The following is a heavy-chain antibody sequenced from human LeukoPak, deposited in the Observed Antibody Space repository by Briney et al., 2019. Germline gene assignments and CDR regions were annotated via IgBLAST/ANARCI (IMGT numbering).Heavy chain of an antibody. V-gene: IGHV4-39*01. CDR2: IYYSGST. CDR3: ARRIDIVVVPAAWVEG. CDR1: VGSISGSSSS. D-gene: IGHD2-2*01. Sequence: SETLSLTSTVSVGSISGSSSSWGWFRQPPGKGLEGFGSIYYSGSTYYNPSLKSRVTISVDTSKNQFSLKLSSVTAADTAVYYCARRIDIVVVPAAWVEGWSQGTLVTVSS. J-gene: IGHJ4*02.